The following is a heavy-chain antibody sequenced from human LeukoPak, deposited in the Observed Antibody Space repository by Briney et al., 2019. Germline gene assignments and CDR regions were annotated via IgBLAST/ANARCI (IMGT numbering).Heavy chain of an antibody. CDR2: IRYDGSNK. J-gene: IGHJ4*02. CDR3: AKDGSSYDYVWGSYRPIDY. V-gene: IGHV3-33*03. CDR1: GFTFSSYG. D-gene: IGHD3-16*02. Sequence: GGSLRLSCAASGFTFSSYGMHCVRQAPGKGLGWVAVIRYDGSNKYYADSVKGRFTISRDNPKNTLSLQMNSRRAEDTAVYYCAKDGSSYDYVWGSYRPIDYWGQGTLVTVSS.